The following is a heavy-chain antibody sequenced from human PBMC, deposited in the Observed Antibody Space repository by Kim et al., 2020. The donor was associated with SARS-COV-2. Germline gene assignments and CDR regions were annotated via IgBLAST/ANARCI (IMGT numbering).Heavy chain of an antibody. D-gene: IGHD6-13*01. CDR3: ASARVSSWSPPLFDY. CDR1: GFTFADFA. J-gene: IGHJ4*02. Sequence: GGSLRLSCAASGFTFADFAMHWVRQAPAKGLEWVSGISWNSGSRGYADSVKGRFTISRDNAKNSLYLQMNSLRGDDTAFYYCASARVSSWSPPLFDYWGQ. CDR2: ISWNSGSR. V-gene: IGHV3-9*01.